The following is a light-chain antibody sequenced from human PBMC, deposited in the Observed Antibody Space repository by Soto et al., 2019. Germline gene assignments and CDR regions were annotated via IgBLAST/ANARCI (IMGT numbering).Light chain of an antibody. CDR1: QSVGNDY. Sequence: EIVLTQSPGTLSLSPGERVTLSCRASQSVGNDYLGWYQQKPGQAPRLLIFNASRRPTGISDRFSGSGSGTYFTLTISRLEPEDFAVYYCHQYAYSPHTFGQGTRLEIK. V-gene: IGKV3-20*01. CDR3: HQYAYSPHT. CDR2: NAS. J-gene: IGKJ5*01.